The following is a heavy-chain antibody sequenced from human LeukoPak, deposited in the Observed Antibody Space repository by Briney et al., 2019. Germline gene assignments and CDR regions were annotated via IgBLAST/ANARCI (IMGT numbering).Heavy chain of an antibody. J-gene: IGHJ3*02. Sequence: SETLSLTCTISGASISSYFWTWIRQSPGKGLEWIGYISNIGTTNYNPSLKSRVTISGDTSKNQSSLKLSYVTAADTAVYYCTRDRSALDTWGQGTMVTVSS. CDR3: TRDRSALDT. V-gene: IGHV4-59*01. CDR1: GASISSYF. CDR2: ISNIGTT.